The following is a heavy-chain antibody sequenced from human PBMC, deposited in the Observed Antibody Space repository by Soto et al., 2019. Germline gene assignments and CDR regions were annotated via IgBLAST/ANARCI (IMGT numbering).Heavy chain of an antibody. CDR2: ISTYDGNT. V-gene: IGHV1-18*01. CDR1: GYSFTIYG. J-gene: IGHJ4*02. CDR3: ARDRGRSCIGGICPFDY. Sequence: ASVKVSCKASGYSFTIYGITWVRQAPGQGLEWMGWISTYDGNTNYAQNFQGRVSMARDTSTSTAYMELRSLRSDDTAVYYCARDRGRSCIGGICPFDYWGQGALVTVSS. D-gene: IGHD2-15*01.